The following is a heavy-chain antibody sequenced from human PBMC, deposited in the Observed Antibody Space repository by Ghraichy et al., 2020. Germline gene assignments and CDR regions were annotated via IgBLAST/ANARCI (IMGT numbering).Heavy chain of an antibody. CDR1: GGSISSGGYS. Sequence: SQTLSLTCTVSGGSISSGGYSWSWIRQPPGKGLEWIGYIYYTGSIYYNPSLNSRVTISIDRSKNQFSLRLGSVTAADTAVYYCARGLHDYGDYYFTYWGQGTLVTVSS. V-gene: IGHV4-30-2*01. CDR3: ARGLHDYGDYYFTY. D-gene: IGHD4-17*01. J-gene: IGHJ4*02. CDR2: IYYTGSI.